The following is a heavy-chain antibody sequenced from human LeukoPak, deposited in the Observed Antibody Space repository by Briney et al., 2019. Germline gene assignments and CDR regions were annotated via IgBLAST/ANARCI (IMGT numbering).Heavy chain of an antibody. CDR1: GFTFSYYY. D-gene: IGHD3-22*01. Sequence: GSLRLSCAASGFTFSYYYMSWIRQAPGKGLEWVSYISSSGSTIYYADSVKSRFTISRDNAKNSLYLQMNSLRAEDTAVYYCASSEEYYYDSSGYAGAFDIWGQGTMVTVSS. J-gene: IGHJ3*02. CDR3: ASSEEYYYDSSGYAGAFDI. V-gene: IGHV3-11*01. CDR2: ISSSGSTI.